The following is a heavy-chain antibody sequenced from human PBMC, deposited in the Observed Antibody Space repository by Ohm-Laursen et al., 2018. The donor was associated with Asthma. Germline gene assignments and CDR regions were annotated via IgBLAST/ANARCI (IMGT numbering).Heavy chain of an antibody. V-gene: IGHV3-30-3*01. J-gene: IGHJ3*02. CDR3: ARRDFSGGDPNAAFDI. CDR1: GFTFSDYY. CDR2: ITSDGSWT. Sequence: RSLRLSCTASGFTFSDYYMSWIRQAPGKGLEWVTIITSDGSWTSYADSVKGRFTISRDNSKSTLYMQMNSLRAEDTAVYYCARRDFSGGDPNAAFDIWGQGTMVTVSS. D-gene: IGHD2-21*02.